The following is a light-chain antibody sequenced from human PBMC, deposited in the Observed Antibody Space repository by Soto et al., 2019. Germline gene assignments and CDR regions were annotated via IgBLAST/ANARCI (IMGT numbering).Light chain of an antibody. V-gene: IGLV2-14*01. J-gene: IGLJ2*01. CDR3: SAYTGTSTGL. CDR1: SSDVGNNNY. Sequence: QSVLTQPASVSGSPGQSITISCIGTSSDVGNNNYVSWYQQHPGKAPKLMIYEVSNRPSGVSNRFSGSKSGNTASLTISGLQAEDEADYYCSAYTGTSTGLFGGGTKLTVL. CDR2: EVS.